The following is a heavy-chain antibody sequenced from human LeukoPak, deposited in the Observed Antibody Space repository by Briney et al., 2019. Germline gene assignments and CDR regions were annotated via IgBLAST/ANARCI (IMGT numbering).Heavy chain of an antibody. CDR3: AYSSAPDVFDI. CDR1: GGTFSSYA. D-gene: IGHD6-19*01. CDR2: ISVYNANT. J-gene: IGHJ3*02. Sequence: GASVKVSCKASGGTFSSYAISWVRQAPGQGLEWMGWISVYNANTNYAQKLQGRVTMTTDTSTSTVYMELRSLRFDDTAVYYCAYSSAPDVFDIWGQGTMVTVSS. V-gene: IGHV1-18*01.